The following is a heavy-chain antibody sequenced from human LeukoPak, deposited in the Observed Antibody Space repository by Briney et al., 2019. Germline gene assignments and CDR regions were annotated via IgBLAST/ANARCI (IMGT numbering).Heavy chain of an antibody. CDR2: INHSGST. Sequence: SETLSLTFAVYGGSFSGYYWSWIRQAPGKGLEWIGEINHSGSTNYNPSLKSRVTISLDTSKNQFSLKLSSVTATDTAVYYCARLLEDYDILTGYPREFDYWGQGTLVTVSS. V-gene: IGHV4-34*01. CDR3: ARLLEDYDILTGYPREFDY. CDR1: GGSFSGYY. J-gene: IGHJ4*02. D-gene: IGHD3-9*01.